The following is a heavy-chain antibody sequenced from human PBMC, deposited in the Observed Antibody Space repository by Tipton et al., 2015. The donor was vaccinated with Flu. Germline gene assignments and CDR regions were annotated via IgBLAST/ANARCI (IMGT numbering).Heavy chain of an antibody. D-gene: IGHD1-1*01. CDR3: AGSGDTTGTRAVDY. V-gene: IGHV4-4*07. Sequence: LRLSCTVSGGSISSYYWSWIRQPAGKGLEWIGRIYTSGSTNYNPSLKSRVTMSVDTSKNQFSLKLSSVTAADTAVYYCAGSGDTTGTRAVDYWGQGTLVTVSS. CDR1: GGSISSYY. J-gene: IGHJ4*02. CDR2: IYTSGST.